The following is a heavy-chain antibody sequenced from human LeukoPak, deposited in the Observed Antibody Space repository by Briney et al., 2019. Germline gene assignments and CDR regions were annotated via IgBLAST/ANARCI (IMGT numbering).Heavy chain of an antibody. CDR3: ASVLLWFGELFGFDP. Sequence: PGGSLRLSCAASGFTFSSYSMNWVRQAPGKGLEWVSSISSSSSYIYYADSVKGRFTISRDNAKNSLYLQMNSLRAEDTAVYYRASVLLWFGELFGFDPWGQGTLVTVSS. J-gene: IGHJ5*02. D-gene: IGHD3-10*01. V-gene: IGHV3-21*01. CDR2: ISSSSSYI. CDR1: GFTFSSYS.